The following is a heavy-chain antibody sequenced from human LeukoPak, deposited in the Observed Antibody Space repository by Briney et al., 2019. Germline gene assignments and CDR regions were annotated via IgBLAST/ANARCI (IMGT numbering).Heavy chain of an antibody. CDR1: GFTFSSYW. D-gene: IGHD2-15*01. J-gene: IGHJ3*02. Sequence: PEGSLRLSCAASGFTFSSYWMSWVRQAPGKGLEWVANIKQDGSEKYYVDSVKGRFTISRDNAKNSLYLQMNSLRAEDTAVYYCARSTRRPYGYCSGGSCADAFDIWGQGTMVTVSS. V-gene: IGHV3-7*01. CDR2: IKQDGSEK. CDR3: ARSTRRPYGYCSGGSCADAFDI.